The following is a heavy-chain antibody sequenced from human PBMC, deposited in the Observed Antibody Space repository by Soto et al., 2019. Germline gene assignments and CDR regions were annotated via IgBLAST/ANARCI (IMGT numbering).Heavy chain of an antibody. D-gene: IGHD2-15*01. CDR2: INHSGST. CDR1: GGSFSGYY. CDR3: ARGLISLCHYSGGWDFHYS. J-gene: IGHJ4*02. V-gene: IGHV4-34*01. Sequence: SETLSLTCAVYGGSFSGYYWSWIRQPPGKGLEWIGEINHSGSTNYNPSLKSRVTISVHTSNSQFSLELNSVTAADTAVYYCARGLISLCHYSGGWDFHYSCGQGTQVTVSS.